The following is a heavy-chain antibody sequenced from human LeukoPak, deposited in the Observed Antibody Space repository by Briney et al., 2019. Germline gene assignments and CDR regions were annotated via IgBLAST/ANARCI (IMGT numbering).Heavy chain of an antibody. CDR3: ARYRGATGRDFDY. D-gene: IGHD1-1*01. CDR2: ISGGGVTT. V-gene: IGHV3-23*01. Sequence: GGSLRLSCAASGFTFNNYAMTWVRQAPGKGLDWVSSISGGGVTTYYADSVKGRFTISGDNSKNTLYLQMNSLSADDTAVYYCARYRGATGRDFDYWGQGTLVTASS. J-gene: IGHJ4*02. CDR1: GFTFNNYA.